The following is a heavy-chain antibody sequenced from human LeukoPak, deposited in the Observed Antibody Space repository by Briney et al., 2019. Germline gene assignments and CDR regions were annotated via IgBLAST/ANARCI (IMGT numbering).Heavy chain of an antibody. CDR3: ARWGRSGYNAFDI. CDR2: IYSGGST. D-gene: IGHD3-22*01. J-gene: IGHJ3*02. Sequence: SGGSLRLSCAASGFTVSSNYMSWVRQAPGKGLEWVSVIYSGGSTYYADSVKGRFIISRDNSKNTLYLQMNSLRAEDTAVYYCARWGRSGYNAFDIWGQGTMVTVSS. CDR1: GFTVSSNY. V-gene: IGHV3-53*01.